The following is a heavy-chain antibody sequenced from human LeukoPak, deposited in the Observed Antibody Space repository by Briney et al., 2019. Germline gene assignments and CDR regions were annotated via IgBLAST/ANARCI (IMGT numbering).Heavy chain of an antibody. CDR1: GGSISSYY. V-gene: IGHV4-4*07. Sequence: SETLSLTCTVSGGSISSYYWSWIRQPAGKGLEWIGRIYTSGSTNYNPSLKSRVTMSVDTSKNQFSLKLSSVTAADTAVYYFARVLVVPAASYWFDPWGQGTLVTVSS. J-gene: IGHJ5*02. CDR3: ARVLVVPAASYWFDP. D-gene: IGHD2-2*01. CDR2: IYTSGST.